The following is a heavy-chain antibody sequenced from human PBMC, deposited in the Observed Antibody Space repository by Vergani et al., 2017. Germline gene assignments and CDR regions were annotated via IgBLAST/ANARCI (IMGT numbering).Heavy chain of an antibody. CDR3: AKAVGGYYYGYYYYGMDV. V-gene: IGHV3-30*18. J-gene: IGHJ6*02. Sequence: QVQLVESGGGVVQPGRSLRLSCAASGFTFSSYGMHWVRQAPGKGLEWVAVISYDGSNKYYADSVKGRFTISRDNSKNTLYLQMNSLRAEDTAVYYCAKAVGGYYYGYYYYGMDVWGQGTTVTVSS. D-gene: IGHD3-22*01. CDR1: GFTFSSYG. CDR2: ISYDGSNK.